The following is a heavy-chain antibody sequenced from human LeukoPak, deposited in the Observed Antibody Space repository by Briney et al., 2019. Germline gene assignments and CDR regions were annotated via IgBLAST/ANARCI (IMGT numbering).Heavy chain of an antibody. D-gene: IGHD1-26*01. CDR2: INHSGST. V-gene: IGHV4-34*01. CDR1: GGSFSDYY. Sequence: PSETLSLTCAVYGGSFSDYYWSWIRQPPGKGLVWIGEINHSGSTNYNPSLKSRVTMSVDTSKNQVSLKLSSVTAADTAVYYCARGHMGLDYWGQGTLVTVSS. J-gene: IGHJ4*02. CDR3: ARGHMGLDY.